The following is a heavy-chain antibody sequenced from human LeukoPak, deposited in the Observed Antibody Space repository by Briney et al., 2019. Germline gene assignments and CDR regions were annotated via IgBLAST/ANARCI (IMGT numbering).Heavy chain of an antibody. V-gene: IGHV3-30*02. CDR2: IRYDGSSK. J-gene: IGHJ4*02. CDR1: GFTFNSYG. D-gene: IGHD2-21*01. CDR3: AKDGPSGDWEPYYFDY. Sequence: PGGSLRLSCAASGFTFNSYGIHWVRQAPGKGLECVAFIRYDGSSKYYVDSVKGRFTISRDNSKNTLYLQMNSLRAEDTAVYYCAKDGPSGDWEPYYFDYWGQGTLVTVSS.